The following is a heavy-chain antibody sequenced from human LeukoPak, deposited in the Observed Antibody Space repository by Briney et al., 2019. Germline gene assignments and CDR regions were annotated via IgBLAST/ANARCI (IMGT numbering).Heavy chain of an antibody. CDR2: MNPDNGNT. CDR1: GYTFTSYQ. CDR3: ARGHELVPAATDY. Sequence: ASVTVSCKASGYTFTSYQINWVRQATGQGLEWMGWMNPDNGNTGFAQNFQGRVTMTRNISISTAYMALSSLRSGDTAVYYCARGHELVPAATDYWGQGTLVTVSS. V-gene: IGHV1-8*01. D-gene: IGHD2-2*01. J-gene: IGHJ4*02.